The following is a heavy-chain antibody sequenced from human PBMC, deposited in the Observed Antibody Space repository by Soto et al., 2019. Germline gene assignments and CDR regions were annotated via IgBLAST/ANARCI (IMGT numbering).Heavy chain of an antibody. CDR1: GFTFTGSA. Sequence: VKVSFKASGFTFTGSAVQWVRQARGQRLEWIGWIVVGSGITNYAQKFQERVTITRDMSTSTAYMELSSLRSEDTAVYYCAAGDSSGYTPDAFDIWGQGTMVTVSS. D-gene: IGHD3-22*01. CDR3: AAGDSSGYTPDAFDI. J-gene: IGHJ3*02. V-gene: IGHV1-58*01. CDR2: IVVGSGIT.